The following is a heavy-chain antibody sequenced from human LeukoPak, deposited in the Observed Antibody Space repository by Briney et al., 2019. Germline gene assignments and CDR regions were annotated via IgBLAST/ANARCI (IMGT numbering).Heavy chain of an antibody. J-gene: IGHJ6*03. CDR2: IYPGDPDT. CDR3: ARSKNYYYYYMDV. Sequence: GESLKISCKGSGYSFTSYWIGWVRQMPGKGLEWMGIIYPGDPDTRYSPSFQGQVTISADKSISTAYLQWSSLKASDTAMYYCARSKNYYYYYMDVWGKGTTVTVSS. CDR1: GYSFTSYW. V-gene: IGHV5-51*01.